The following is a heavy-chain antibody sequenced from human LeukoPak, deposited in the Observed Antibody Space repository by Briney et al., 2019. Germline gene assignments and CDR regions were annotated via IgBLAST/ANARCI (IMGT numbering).Heavy chain of an antibody. Sequence: GGSLRLSCAASGFTFSSYAMSWVRQAPGTGLEWVSTISDSGGSTYYADSVKGRFTISRDNSKNTLYLQMNSLRAEGTALYYCARVKGGSSGWSHFDYWGQGTLVTVSS. CDR2: ISDSGGST. CDR1: GFTFSSYA. CDR3: ARVKGGSSGWSHFDY. J-gene: IGHJ4*02. D-gene: IGHD6-19*01. V-gene: IGHV3-23*01.